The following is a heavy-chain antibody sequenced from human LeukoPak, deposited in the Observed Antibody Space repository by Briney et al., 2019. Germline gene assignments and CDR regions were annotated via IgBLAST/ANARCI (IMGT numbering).Heavy chain of an antibody. J-gene: IGHJ2*01. CDR3: ARVVYVPQWYFDL. Sequence: SSETLSLTCTVSGGSISSYYWSWIRQPPGKGLEWIGYIYYSGSTNYNPSLKSRVTISVDTSKNQFSLKLSSVTAADTAVYYCARVVYVPQWYFDLWGRGTLVTVSS. V-gene: IGHV4-59*01. CDR1: GGSISSYY. D-gene: IGHD5/OR15-5a*01. CDR2: IYYSGST.